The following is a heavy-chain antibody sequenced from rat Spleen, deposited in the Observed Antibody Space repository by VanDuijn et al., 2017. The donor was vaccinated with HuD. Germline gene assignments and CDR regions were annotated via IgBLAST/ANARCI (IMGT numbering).Heavy chain of an antibody. CDR3: ASQVKGDY. CDR2: ITNSGGST. V-gene: IGHV5-22*01. CDR1: GFTFSDYY. J-gene: IGHJ2*01. Sequence: EVQLVESDGGLVQPGRSLKLSCAASGFTFSDYYMAWIRQAPGKGLEWVASITNSGGSTYYPDSVKGRFTISRDIAENTLYLQMSKLGSEDTAIYYCASQVKGDYWGQGVMVTVSS.